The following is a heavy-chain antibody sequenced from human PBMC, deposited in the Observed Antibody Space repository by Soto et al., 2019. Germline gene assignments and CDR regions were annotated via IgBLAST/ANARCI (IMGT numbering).Heavy chain of an antibody. CDR3: TTNIVSDH. D-gene: IGHD3-16*02. CDR1: GFTFNNAW. J-gene: IGHJ5*02. V-gene: IGHV3-15*01. Sequence: GGSLILSCAASGFTFNNAWMNWVRQAPGKGLEWVGRIKSKTDGGTTDYAAPVRGRFTISRDDAKHMLYVQMNSLTTEDTAVSYCTTNIVSDHWGQGTLVTVSS. CDR2: IKSKTDGGTT.